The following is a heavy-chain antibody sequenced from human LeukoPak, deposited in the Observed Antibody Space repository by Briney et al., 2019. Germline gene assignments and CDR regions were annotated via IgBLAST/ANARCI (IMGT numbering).Heavy chain of an antibody. J-gene: IGHJ6*04. Sequence: GGSLRLSCAASGFTFSSYSMNWVRQAPGKGLEWVSSISSSSSYIYYADSVKGRFTISRDNAKNSLYLQMNSLRAEDTAVYYCARGRYCSSTSCYSYGMDVWRKGTTVTVSS. V-gene: IGHV3-21*01. CDR2: ISSSSSYI. D-gene: IGHD2-2*01. CDR3: ARGRYCSSTSCYSYGMDV. CDR1: GFTFSSYS.